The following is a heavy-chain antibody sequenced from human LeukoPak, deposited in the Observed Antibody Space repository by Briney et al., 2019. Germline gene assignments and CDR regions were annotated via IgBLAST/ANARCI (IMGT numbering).Heavy chain of an antibody. CDR3: ARGPSPIVGATFQH. V-gene: IGHV1-2*02. D-gene: IGHD1-26*01. CDR1: GYTFTGYY. J-gene: IGHJ1*01. CDR2: INHNSGGT. Sequence: ASVKVSCKASGYTFTGYYMQWVRQAPGQGREWMGWINHNSGGTNYTQKFQGRVTITRDTSISTAHMELSRLRSDDTAVYYCARGPSPIVGATFQHWGQGPLVTVTS.